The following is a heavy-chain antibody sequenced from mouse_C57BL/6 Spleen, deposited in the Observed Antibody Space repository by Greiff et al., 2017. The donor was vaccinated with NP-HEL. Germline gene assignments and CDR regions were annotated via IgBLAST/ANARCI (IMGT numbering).Heavy chain of an antibody. V-gene: IGHV8-8*01. Sequence: QVQLKESGPGILQPSQTLSLTCSFSGFSLSTFGMGVGWIRQPSGKDLEWLAHIWWDDDKYYNPALKSRLTISKDTSKNQVFLKIANVDTADTATYYCARIFDGYPAGYAMDYWGQGTSVTVSS. J-gene: IGHJ4*01. CDR2: IWWDDDK. CDR3: ARIFDGYPAGYAMDY. CDR1: GFSLSTFGMG. D-gene: IGHD2-3*01.